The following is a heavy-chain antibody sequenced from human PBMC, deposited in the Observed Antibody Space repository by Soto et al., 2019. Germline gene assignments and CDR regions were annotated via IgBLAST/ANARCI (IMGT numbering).Heavy chain of an antibody. Sequence: EVQLVESGGGLVQPGRSLRLSCAASGFTFDDYALHWVRQAPGKGLEWVSGISCNSGKIVYADSVKGRFTISRDNAKNSLYLQMNRLRAEDTAFYYCAKDKRGGATMLGSHFEYWGQGALVTVS. D-gene: IGHD5-12*01. CDR2: ISCNSGKI. J-gene: IGHJ4*02. CDR1: GFTFDDYA. V-gene: IGHV3-9*01. CDR3: AKDKRGGATMLGSHFEY.